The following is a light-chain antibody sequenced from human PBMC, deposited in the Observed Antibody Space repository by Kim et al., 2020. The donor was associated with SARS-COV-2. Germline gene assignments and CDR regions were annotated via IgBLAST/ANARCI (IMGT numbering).Light chain of an antibody. J-gene: IGKJ4*01. V-gene: IGKV3-20*01. CDR3: QQYGSSPLT. CDR2: GAS. Sequence: STGKRATLSCRPSQSVSHSYLDWYPQKPGQAPRLLIYGASSRATGIPDRFSGSGSGTDFTFSISRLEPEDFAVYYCQQYGSSPLTFGGGTKVDIK. CDR1: QSVSHSY.